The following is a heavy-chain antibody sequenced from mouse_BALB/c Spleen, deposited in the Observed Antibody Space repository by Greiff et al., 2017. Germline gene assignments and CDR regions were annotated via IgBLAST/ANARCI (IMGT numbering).Heavy chain of an antibody. CDR3: ARSRGYGSSLYYYAMDY. CDR1: GFTFSSFG. V-gene: IGHV5-17*02. D-gene: IGHD1-1*01. Sequence: EVHLVESGGGLVQPGGSRKLSCAASGFTFSSFGMHWVRQAPEKGLEWVAYISSGSSTIYYADTVKGRFTISRDNPKNTLFLQMTSLRSEDTAMYYCARSRGYGSSLYYYAMDYWGQGTSVTVSS. J-gene: IGHJ4*01. CDR2: ISSGSSTI.